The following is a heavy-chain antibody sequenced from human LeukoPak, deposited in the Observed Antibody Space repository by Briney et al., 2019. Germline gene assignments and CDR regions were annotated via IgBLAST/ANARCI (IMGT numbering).Heavy chain of an antibody. V-gene: IGHV4-34*01. D-gene: IGHD3-22*01. Sequence: PSETLSLTCAVYGGSFSGYYWSWIRQPPGKGLEWIGEINHSGSTNYNPSLKSRVTISVDTSKNQFSLKLSSVTAADTAVYYCAGEASCDSSGPSYFDYWGQGTLVTVSS. CDR2: INHSGST. CDR1: GGSFSGYY. J-gene: IGHJ4*02. CDR3: AGEASCDSSGPSYFDY.